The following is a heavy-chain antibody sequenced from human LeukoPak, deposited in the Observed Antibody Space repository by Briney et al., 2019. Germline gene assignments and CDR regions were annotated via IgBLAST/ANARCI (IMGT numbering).Heavy chain of an antibody. J-gene: IGHJ4*02. Sequence: SSETLSLTCAVYGGSFSGYYWSWIRQPPGKGLEWIGEINHSGSTNYNPSLKSRVTISVDTSKNQFSLKLSSVTAADTAVYYCARGAPYYDFWSGYYDYWGQGTLVTVSS. V-gene: IGHV4-34*01. CDR1: GGSFSGYY. CDR3: ARGAPYYDFWSGYYDY. D-gene: IGHD3-3*01. CDR2: INHSGST.